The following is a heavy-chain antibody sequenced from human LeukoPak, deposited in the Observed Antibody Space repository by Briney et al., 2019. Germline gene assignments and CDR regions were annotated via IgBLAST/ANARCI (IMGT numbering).Heavy chain of an antibody. D-gene: IGHD3-10*02. CDR1: GISFSSNG. CDR3: AELGITMIGGV. V-gene: IGHV3-48*03. Sequence: GGSLRLSCAASGISFSSNGMSWVRQAPGKGLGWVSYISIVGGTIYYADSVKSRFTISRDNAKNSLYMQMNSLRAEDTAVYYCAELGITMIGGVWGKGTTVTISS. J-gene: IGHJ6*04. CDR2: ISIVGGTI.